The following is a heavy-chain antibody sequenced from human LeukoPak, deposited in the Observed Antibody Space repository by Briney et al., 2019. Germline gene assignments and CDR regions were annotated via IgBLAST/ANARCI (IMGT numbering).Heavy chain of an antibody. CDR3: TTATPGLRCFDWPTDYFDY. J-gene: IGHJ4*02. CDR2: IKSKTDGGTT. V-gene: IGHV3-15*01. Sequence: GGSLRLSCAASGFTFSNAWMSWVRQAPGKGLEWVGRIKSKTDGGTTDYAAPVKGRFTISRDDSKNTLYLQMNSLKTEDTAVYYCTTATPGLRCFDWPTDYFDYWGQGTLVTVSS. CDR1: GFTFSNAW. D-gene: IGHD3-9*01.